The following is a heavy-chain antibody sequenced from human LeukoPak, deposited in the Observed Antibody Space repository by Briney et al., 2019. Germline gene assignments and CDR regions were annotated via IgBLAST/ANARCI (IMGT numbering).Heavy chain of an antibody. J-gene: IGHJ3*02. CDR2: INSDGSST. CDR1: GFTFSSYW. D-gene: IGHD2-15*01. CDR3: VLYCSGGSCRRAFDI. Sequence: GGSLRLSCAASGFTFSSYWMHWVRQAPGKGLVWVSRINSDGSSTSYADSVKGRFTISRDNAKNTLYLQMNSLRAEDTAVYYCVLYCSGGSCRRAFDIWGQGTMVTVSS. V-gene: IGHV3-74*01.